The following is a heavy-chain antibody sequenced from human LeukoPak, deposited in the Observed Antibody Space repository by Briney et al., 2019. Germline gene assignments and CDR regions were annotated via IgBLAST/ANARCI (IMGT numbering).Heavy chain of an antibody. Sequence: GGSLRLSCAASGVIDSSKYMIWVRQAPGKGLEWVSVIYGGGTTNYPDSVKGRFTISRDNSKHTLYLQMNSLRAEDTAVYYCATSMTSPGAFDYWGQGTLVTVSS. V-gene: IGHV3-53*01. CDR3: ATSMTSPGAFDY. CDR2: IYGGGTT. D-gene: IGHD2-8*02. J-gene: IGHJ4*02. CDR1: GVIDSSKY.